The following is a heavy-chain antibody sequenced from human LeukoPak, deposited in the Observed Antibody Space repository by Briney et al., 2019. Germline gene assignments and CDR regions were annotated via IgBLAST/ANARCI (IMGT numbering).Heavy chain of an antibody. Sequence: SETLSLTCTVSGGSISSYYWSWIRQPAGKGLEWIGRIYASGGTHYNPSLKSRVTMSVDTSKKQSSLNLSSVTAADTAVYYCARDQGGYLSWFAPWGQGTLVTVSS. CDR1: GGSISSYY. J-gene: IGHJ5*02. D-gene: IGHD5-12*01. CDR3: ARDQGGYLSWFAP. CDR2: IYASGGT. V-gene: IGHV4-4*07.